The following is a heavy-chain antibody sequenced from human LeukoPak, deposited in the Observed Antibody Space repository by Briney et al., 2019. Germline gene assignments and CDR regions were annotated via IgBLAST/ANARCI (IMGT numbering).Heavy chain of an antibody. CDR3: VRESSYAFHT. Sequence: GGSLRLSCVASGFTFTNYWMDWVRHAPGKGLVWVSAVKSDGSYTFYADSVKGRFTISRDNAKNTLFLQMNSLRAEDTAVYYCVRESSYAFHTWGQGTMVTVSS. J-gene: IGHJ3*02. CDR2: VKSDGSYT. V-gene: IGHV3-74*01. CDR1: GFTFTNYW.